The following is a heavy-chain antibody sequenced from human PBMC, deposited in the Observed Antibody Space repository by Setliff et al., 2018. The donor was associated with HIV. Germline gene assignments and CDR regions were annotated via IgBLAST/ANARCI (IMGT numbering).Heavy chain of an antibody. V-gene: IGHV1-69-2*01. Sequence: ASVKVSCKASGYTFTDYYMHWVQQAPGKGLEWMGRVDPEDGETIYAEKFQGRVTITADTSTDTAYMELSSLRSEDTAVYYCATDLYGGLFDYWGQGTLVTVSS. D-gene: IGHD4-17*01. CDR3: ATDLYGGLFDY. CDR1: GYTFTDYY. J-gene: IGHJ4*02. CDR2: VDPEDGET.